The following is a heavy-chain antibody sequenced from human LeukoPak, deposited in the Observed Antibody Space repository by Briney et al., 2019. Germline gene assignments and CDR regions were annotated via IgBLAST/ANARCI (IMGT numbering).Heavy chain of an antibody. CDR1: GGSFSGYY. D-gene: IGHD3-9*01. CDR3: ARGLRYYDILTGYRSLYNWFDP. J-gene: IGHJ5*02. V-gene: IGHV4-34*01. CDR2: INHSGNT. Sequence: PSETLSLTCDVYGGSFSGYYWSWIRPTPGKGLEWIGEINHSGNTNYSPSLKSRVTISVDMSKNQFSLKLSSVAAADTAVYYCARGLRYYDILTGYRSLYNWFDPWGQGTLVTVSS.